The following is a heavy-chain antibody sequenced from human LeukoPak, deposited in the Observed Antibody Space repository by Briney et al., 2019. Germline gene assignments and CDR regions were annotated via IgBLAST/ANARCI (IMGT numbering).Heavy chain of an antibody. CDR2: IYPGDSDT. V-gene: IGHV5-51*01. D-gene: IGHD3-22*01. CDR1: GYSFTNYW. J-gene: IGHJ6*03. Sequence: GESLKISCKGSGYSFTNYWIGWVRQMPGKGLEWMGFIYPGDSDTKYSPSFQGRVTISADKSISTAYLQWSSLKASDTAMYYCARRIYDTSGDYMDVWGKGTTVTVSS. CDR3: ARRIYDTSGDYMDV.